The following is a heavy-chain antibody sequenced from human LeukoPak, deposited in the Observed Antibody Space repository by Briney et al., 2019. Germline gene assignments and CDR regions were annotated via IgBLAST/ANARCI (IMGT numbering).Heavy chain of an antibody. V-gene: IGHV4-4*08. CDR3: ARDAGGTWFDP. J-gene: IGHJ5*02. CDR1: GGSISTYS. Sequence: PSETLSLTCTVSGGSISTYSWNWIRQPPGQGLEWIGYVNSHGGTYNNPSLKSRVTVSLDMSKNQFSLKLSSATAADTAVYYCARDAGGTWFDPWGQGTLVTVSA. CDR2: VNSHGGT.